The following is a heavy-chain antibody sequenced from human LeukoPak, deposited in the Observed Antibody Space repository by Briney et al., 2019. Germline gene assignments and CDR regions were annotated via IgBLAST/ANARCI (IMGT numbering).Heavy chain of an antibody. CDR1: GFTFSSYA. CDR3: AKSLFYVGVYSWVLKKYSQH. V-gene: IGHV3-23*01. D-gene: IGHD4/OR15-4a*01. J-gene: IGHJ1*01. CDR2: TSGSGGTT. Sequence: GGSLRLSCAASGFTFSSYAMSWVRQAPGKGLEWVSATSGSGGTTYYADSVKGRFTISRDNSKNTLYLQMNSLRAEDTAVYYWAKSLFYVGVYSWVLKKYSQHGGRGPRVTVPS.